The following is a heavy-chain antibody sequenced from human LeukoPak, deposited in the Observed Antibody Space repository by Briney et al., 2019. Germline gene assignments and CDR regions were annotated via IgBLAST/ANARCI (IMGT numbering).Heavy chain of an antibody. CDR3: ARDGGYCSGGSCYSDN. D-gene: IGHD2-15*01. J-gene: IGHJ4*02. Sequence: QAGGSLRLSCAASGFTFSNFGMHWVRQAPGKGLEWVSYISSSSSTIYYADSVKGRFTISRDNAKNSLYLQMNSLRAEDTAVYYCARDGGYCSGGSCYSDNWGQGTLVTVSS. CDR1: GFTFSNFG. CDR2: ISSSSSTI. V-gene: IGHV3-48*01.